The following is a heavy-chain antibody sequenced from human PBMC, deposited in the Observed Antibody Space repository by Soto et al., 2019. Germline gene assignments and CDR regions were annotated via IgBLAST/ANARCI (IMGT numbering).Heavy chain of an antibody. CDR2: MFYSGLT. J-gene: IGHJ6*02. Sequence: LSLTCSVSGYSVSSSDYYWAWIRQPPGKGLEWIGSMFYSGLTYYNPSLKSRVTLSVDTSKNQFSVRLNSVTAADTAVYYCAPLSVSLSGPYGIHVWGQGTTVTVSS. CDR1: GYSVSSSDYY. D-gene: IGHD2-15*01. CDR3: APLSVSLSGPYGIHV. V-gene: IGHV4-39*01.